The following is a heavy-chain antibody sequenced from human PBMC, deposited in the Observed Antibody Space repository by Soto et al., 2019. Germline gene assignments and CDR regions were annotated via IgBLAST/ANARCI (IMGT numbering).Heavy chain of an antibody. CDR3: VGVTFFSGMDV. D-gene: IGHD3-10*01. J-gene: IGHJ6*02. Sequence: SQTLSLTCAISGDSVSSDTSAWIWIRQSPSRGLEWLGRTFFKSKWHNDYALSVKSRITISPDTSQNQFSLDLDSVTPEDTAVYYCVGVTFFSGMDVWGQGTPVTVSS. V-gene: IGHV6-1*01. CDR1: GDSVSSDTSA. CDR2: TFFKSKWHN.